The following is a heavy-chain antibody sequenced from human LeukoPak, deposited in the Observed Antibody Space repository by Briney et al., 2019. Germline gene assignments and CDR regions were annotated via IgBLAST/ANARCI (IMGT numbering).Heavy chain of an antibody. V-gene: IGHV4-4*07. Sequence: SETLSLACTVSGGSISSYYWSWIRQPAGKGLEWIGRIYTSGSTNYSPSLKSRVTMSVDTSKNQFSLKLSSVTAADTAVYYCARDLGMVRGVIFVRWFDPWGQGTLVTVSS. CDR2: IYTSGST. J-gene: IGHJ5*02. CDR3: ARDLGMVRGVIFVRWFDP. CDR1: GGSISSYY. D-gene: IGHD3-10*01.